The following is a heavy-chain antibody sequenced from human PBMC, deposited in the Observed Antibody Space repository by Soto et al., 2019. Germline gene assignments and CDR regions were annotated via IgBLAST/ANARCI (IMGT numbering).Heavy chain of an antibody. Sequence: EVQLVESGGGLVQPGGSLRLSCAASGFTFSLYSMSWVRQAPGKGLEWVSYISRSSTGIHYADSVKGRVTITRDDAASSRHLQMNSLRDGDTAVYYCVRAGTWGLDGWGQGTTVSISS. D-gene: IGHD6-19*01. J-gene: IGHJ6*02. CDR3: VRAGTWGLDG. CDR1: GFTFSLYS. CDR2: ISRSSTGI. V-gene: IGHV3-48*02.